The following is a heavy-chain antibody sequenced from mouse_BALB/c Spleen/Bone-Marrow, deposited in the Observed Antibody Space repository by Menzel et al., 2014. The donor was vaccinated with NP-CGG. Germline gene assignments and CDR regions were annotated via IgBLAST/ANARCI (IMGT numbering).Heavy chain of an antibody. J-gene: IGHJ2*01. V-gene: IGHV1-87*01. D-gene: IGHD1-1*01. Sequence: VQLQESVAELARPGASVKLSCKASGYTFTSYWMQWVKQRPEQGLEWIGAIYPGDGYTRYTQKFKGKATLTADKSSSTAYMQLSSLASEDSAVYYCARRTTTVVATDYWGQGTTLTVSS. CDR1: GYTFTSYW. CDR2: IYPGDGYT. CDR3: ARRTTTVVATDY.